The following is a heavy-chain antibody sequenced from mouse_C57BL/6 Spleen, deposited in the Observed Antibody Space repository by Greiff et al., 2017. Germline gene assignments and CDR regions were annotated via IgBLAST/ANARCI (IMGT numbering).Heavy chain of an antibody. CDR3: ARERITTVVFDY. CDR1: GYTFTSYW. V-gene: IGHV1-64*01. J-gene: IGHJ2*01. D-gene: IGHD1-1*01. Sequence: QVQLQQPGAELVKPGASVKLSCKASGYTFTSYWMHWVKQRPGQGLEWIGMIHPNSGSTNYNEKFKSKATLTVDKSSSTAYMQLSSLTSEDSAVYYCARERITTVVFDYWGKGTTLTVS. CDR2: IHPNSGST.